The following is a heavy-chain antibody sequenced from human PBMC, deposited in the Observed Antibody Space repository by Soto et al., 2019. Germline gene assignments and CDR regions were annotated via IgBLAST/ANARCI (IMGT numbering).Heavy chain of an antibody. D-gene: IGHD5-12*01. CDR1: GYTFTSYG. V-gene: IGHV1-18*01. Sequence: ASVKVSCKASGYTFTSYGISWVRQAPGQGLEWMGWISAYNGNTNYAQKLQGRVTMTTDTSTSTAYMELRSLRSDDTAVYYCARDVEMATITGGFDYWGQGTLVTVSS. J-gene: IGHJ4*02. CDR3: ARDVEMATITGGFDY. CDR2: ISAYNGNT.